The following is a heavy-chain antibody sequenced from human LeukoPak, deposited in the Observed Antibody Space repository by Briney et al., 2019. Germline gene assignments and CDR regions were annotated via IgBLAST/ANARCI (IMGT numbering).Heavy chain of an antibody. J-gene: IGHJ4*02. CDR2: IRSKADGGTT. V-gene: IGHV3-15*01. Sequence: PGGSLRLSCAASGFSFSEAWLSWVRQAPGKGLEWIGRIRSKADGGTTDYAAPVKDRFRISRDDSKNTLFLQINSLKTEDTAVYYCTTYVEVGSTRHFDSWGQGALVTVSP. CDR1: GFSFSEAW. CDR3: TTYVEVGSTRHFDS. D-gene: IGHD1-26*01.